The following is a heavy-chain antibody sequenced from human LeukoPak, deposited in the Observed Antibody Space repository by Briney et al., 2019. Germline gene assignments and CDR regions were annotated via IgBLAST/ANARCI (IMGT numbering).Heavy chain of an antibody. CDR2: MSYSGST. J-gene: IGHJ4*02. Sequence: TSSETLSLTCTVSGGSITTSNYDWGWMRQPPGKGLEWIGTMSYSGSTYYNPSLKSRVSISMDSSANRFSLKLRSVTAADTGVYYCARHSTSWAPFDSWGQGTLVTVSS. CDR3: ARHSTSWAPFDS. V-gene: IGHV4-39*01. CDR1: GGSITTSNYD. D-gene: IGHD2-2*01.